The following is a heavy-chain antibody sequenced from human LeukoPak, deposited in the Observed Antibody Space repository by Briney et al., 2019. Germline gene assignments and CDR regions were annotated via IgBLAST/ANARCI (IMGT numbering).Heavy chain of an antibody. CDR1: GYTFSNYG. D-gene: IGHD3-3*01. Sequence: ASVKVSCKATGYTFSNYGISWVRQAPGQGLEWVGWISAYNGNTNSAQKVKGRVTMTTDTSTSTAYMELTNLRSDDTAVYYCVRVRIFGVVATDYWGQGTLVTVSS. J-gene: IGHJ4*02. CDR2: ISAYNGNT. V-gene: IGHV1-18*01. CDR3: VRVRIFGVVATDY.